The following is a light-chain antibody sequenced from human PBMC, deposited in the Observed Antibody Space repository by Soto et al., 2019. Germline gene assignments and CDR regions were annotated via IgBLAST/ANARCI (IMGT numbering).Light chain of an antibody. CDR1: SSDVGGYNY. V-gene: IGLV2-8*01. J-gene: IGLJ1*01. CDR2: EVS. CDR3: SSYAGSNNLRV. Sequence: QSALTQPPSASGSPGQSVTISCTGTSSDVGGYNYVSWYQQHPGKAPKLMIYEVSKRPSGVPDRFSGSKSGHTASLTVSGLQDEDEADYYCSSYAGSNNLRVFGTGTKLTVL.